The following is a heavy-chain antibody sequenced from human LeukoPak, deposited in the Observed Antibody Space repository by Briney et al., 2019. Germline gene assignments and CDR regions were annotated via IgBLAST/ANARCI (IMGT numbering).Heavy chain of an antibody. J-gene: IGHJ6*04. CDR3: ARGGTASYYYFYGVDV. Sequence: PGGSLRLSCAASGFTFSNYWMSWVRQAPWKGLEWVANIKEDGSEKYYVDSVKGRFTISRDNAKDSLYLQMNTLRAEDTAVYYCARGGTASYYYFYGVDVWGKGTTVTVSS. D-gene: IGHD5-12*01. V-gene: IGHV3-7*03. CDR2: IKEDGSEK. CDR1: GFTFSNYW.